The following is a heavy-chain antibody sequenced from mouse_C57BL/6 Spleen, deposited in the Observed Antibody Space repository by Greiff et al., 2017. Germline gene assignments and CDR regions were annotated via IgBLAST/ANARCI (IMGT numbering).Heavy chain of an antibody. J-gene: IGHJ4*01. V-gene: IGHV2-6*01. Sequence: VQLQQSGPGLVAPSQSLSITCTVSGFSLTSYGVDWVRQSPGKGLEWLGVIWGAGSTTYNSALKSRLSISKDNSKSQVFLTMNSLQTDDTAMYYCARKTVGEGYYAMDYWGQGTSVTVSS. D-gene: IGHD3-2*01. CDR3: ARKTVGEGYYAMDY. CDR1: GFSLTSYG. CDR2: IWGAGST.